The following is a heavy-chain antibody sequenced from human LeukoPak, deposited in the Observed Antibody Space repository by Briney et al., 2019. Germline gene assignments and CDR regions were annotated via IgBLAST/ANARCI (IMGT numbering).Heavy chain of an antibody. CDR2: IYYSGST. V-gene: IGHV4-30-4*01. Sequence: PSQTLSLTCTVSAGSISSGDYYWNWIRQPPGKGLEWIGYIYYSGSTYYNPSLKSRVTISLDTSKTQFSLRLSSVTAADTAVYYCSRGLRGRSGYYFDSWGQGTLATVSS. CDR1: AGSISSGDYY. CDR3: SRGLRGRSGYYFDS. J-gene: IGHJ4*02.